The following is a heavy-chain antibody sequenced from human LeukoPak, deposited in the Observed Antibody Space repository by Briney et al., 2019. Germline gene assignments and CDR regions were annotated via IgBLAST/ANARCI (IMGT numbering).Heavy chain of an antibody. Sequence: GGSLRLSCVASGFTFSDYYMDWVRQAPGKGLEWVSAVSSNGAKTYYADSVKGRFTISRDNYKNMVFLQMNSLRAEDTAVYYCGKEEKRVITPGLDYWGQGTLVTVSS. CDR2: VSSNGAKT. CDR1: GFTFSDYY. J-gene: IGHJ4*02. V-gene: IGHV3-23*01. CDR3: GKEEKRVITPGLDY. D-gene: IGHD4-23*01.